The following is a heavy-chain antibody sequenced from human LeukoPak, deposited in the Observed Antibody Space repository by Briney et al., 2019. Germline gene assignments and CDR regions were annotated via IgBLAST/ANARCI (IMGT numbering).Heavy chain of an antibody. CDR1: GFTFSSYA. D-gene: IGHD1-26*01. Sequence: GGSLRLSCAASGFTFSSYAMSWVRQAPGKGLEWVSAISGSGGSTYYADSVKGRFTISRDNSKNTLYLQMNSLRAEDTAAYYCAKGPSGSRSFDYWGQGTLVTVSS. J-gene: IGHJ4*02. CDR3: AKGPSGSRSFDY. CDR2: ISGSGGST. V-gene: IGHV3-23*01.